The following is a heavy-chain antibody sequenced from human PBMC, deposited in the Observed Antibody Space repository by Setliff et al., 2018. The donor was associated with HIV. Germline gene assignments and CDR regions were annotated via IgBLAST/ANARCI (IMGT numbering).Heavy chain of an antibody. CDR3: ARVITMVWTTFDP. CDR1: GGSFSGYY. V-gene: IGHV4-34*01. J-gene: IGHJ5*02. Sequence: SETLSLTCAVYGGSFSGYYWSWIRQPPGKGLEWIGEINHSGSTNYNPSLKSRVTISVDKSKNHFSLELSAVTAADTAVYYCARVITMVWTTFDPWGQGTLVTVSS. D-gene: IGHD3-10*01. CDR2: INHSGST.